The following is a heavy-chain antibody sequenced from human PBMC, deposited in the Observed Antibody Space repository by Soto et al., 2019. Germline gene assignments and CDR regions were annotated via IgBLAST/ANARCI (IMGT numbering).Heavy chain of an antibody. D-gene: IGHD3-22*01. J-gene: IGHJ4*02. CDR3: AKDLAPLRHYDSFDY. CDR2: ISGSGGRT. Sequence: GGSLRLSCAASGFTFSSYAMSWVRQAPGKGLEWVSGISGSGGRTYYADSVKGRFTISRDNSKNTLYLQMNSLRAEDTAVYYCAKDLAPLRHYDSFDYWGQGTLVTVSS. V-gene: IGHV3-23*01. CDR1: GFTFSSYA.